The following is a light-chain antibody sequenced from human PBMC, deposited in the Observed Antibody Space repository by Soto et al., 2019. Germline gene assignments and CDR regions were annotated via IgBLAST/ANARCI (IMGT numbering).Light chain of an antibody. CDR2: DSS. J-gene: IGKJ1*01. CDR3: QQYHNCPLA. Sequence: DIVMTQSPATLSVSPGEGATLSCRASQSVSSNLAWYQQKPGQAPRLLIYDSSTRATGIPARFSGRGSGTEFTLTISRLQYEDFAVYYCQQYHNCPLAFGQGTKVEIK. CDR1: QSVSSN. V-gene: IGKV3-15*01.